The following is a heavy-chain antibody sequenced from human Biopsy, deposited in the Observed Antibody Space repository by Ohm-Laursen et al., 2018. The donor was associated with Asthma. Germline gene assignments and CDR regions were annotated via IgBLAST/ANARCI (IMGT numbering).Heavy chain of an antibody. D-gene: IGHD2-2*01. CDR1: GGPLSGYY. J-gene: IGHJ4*02. CDR2: ISYSIEYSGST. CDR3: ATLRVYCRGANCFFFNY. Sequence: SETLSLTCTVSGGPLSGYYWSWIRQSPGKGLEWIGYISYSIEYSGSTNYNPSLKSRVTIAVDTSKNQFSLKLSSVTAADTAVYYCATLRVYCRGANCFFFNYWGQGTLVTVSS. V-gene: IGHV4-59*12.